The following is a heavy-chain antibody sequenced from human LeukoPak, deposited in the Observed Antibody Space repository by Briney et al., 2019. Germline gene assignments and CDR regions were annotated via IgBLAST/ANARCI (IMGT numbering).Heavy chain of an antibody. CDR1: GGTFSSYA. J-gene: IGHJ2*01. Sequence: ASVKVSCKASGGTFSSYATSWVRQAPGQGLEWMGRIIPIFGTANYAQKFQGRVTITTDESTSTAYMELSSLRSEDTAVYYCAGGGDYGDYGYFDLWGRGTLVTVSS. CDR3: AGGGDYGDYGYFDL. CDR2: IIPIFGTA. D-gene: IGHD4-17*01. V-gene: IGHV1-69*05.